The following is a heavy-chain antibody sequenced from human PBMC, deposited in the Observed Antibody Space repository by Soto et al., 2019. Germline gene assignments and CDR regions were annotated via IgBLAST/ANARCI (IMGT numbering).Heavy chain of an antibody. CDR2: ISYDGRNK. J-gene: IGHJ5*02. CDR1: GFTFSSYG. V-gene: IGHV3-30*18. CDR3: AKETNTIFAKGWFDP. Sequence: QVQLVESGGGVVQPGRSLRLSCAASGFTFSSYGMHWVRQAPGKGLEWVAVISYDGRNKYYADSVKGRFTISRDNSKNTLYLQMNSLRAEDTAVYYCAKETNTIFAKGWFDPWGQGTLVTVSS. D-gene: IGHD3-3*01.